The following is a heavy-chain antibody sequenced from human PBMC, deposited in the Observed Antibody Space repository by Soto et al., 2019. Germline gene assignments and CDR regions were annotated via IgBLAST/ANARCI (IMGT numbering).Heavy chain of an antibody. J-gene: IGHJ4*02. V-gene: IGHV3-30-3*01. D-gene: IGHD6-19*01. CDR2: ISYDGSNK. CDR1: GFTFSSYA. CDR3: ARDPRGGGKIAGAGTFDY. Sequence: QVQLVESGGGVVQPGRSLRLSCAASGFTFSSYAMHWVRQAPGKGLEWVAVISYDGSNKYYADSVKGRFTISRDNSKNTLYRKMTRLRDEDRAVYYWARDPRGGGKIAGAGTFDYGGQEPRSTFPS.